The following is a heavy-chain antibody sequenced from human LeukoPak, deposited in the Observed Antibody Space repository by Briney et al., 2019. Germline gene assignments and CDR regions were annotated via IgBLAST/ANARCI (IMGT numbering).Heavy chain of an antibody. CDR3: ATYFYGGDYASYYFDY. Sequence: PSETLSLTCAVSGGSITSSHWWSWARQPPGKGLECIGEIYHGGTTNYNPSLKSRVTMSVDESKNQFSLKLSSVTAADTAVYYCATYFYGGDYASYYFDYWGQGTLVTVSS. D-gene: IGHD4-23*01. V-gene: IGHV4-4*02. J-gene: IGHJ4*02. CDR1: GGSITSSHW. CDR2: IYHGGTT.